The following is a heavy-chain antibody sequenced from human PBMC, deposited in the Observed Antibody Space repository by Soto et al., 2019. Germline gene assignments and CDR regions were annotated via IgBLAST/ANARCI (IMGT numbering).Heavy chain of an antibody. CDR3: AKGPTGATTRVDY. CDR1: GFTFSNYA. V-gene: IGHV3-23*01. J-gene: IGHJ4*02. CDR2: ITESGAT. D-gene: IGHD1-1*01. Sequence: GGSLRLSCAASGFTFSNYAMNWVRQAPGEGLEWVSEITESGATYYTDSVKGRFTISRDNSKNTLYLQMNSLRAEDTAVYYCAKGPTGATTRVDYWGQGTLVTVSS.